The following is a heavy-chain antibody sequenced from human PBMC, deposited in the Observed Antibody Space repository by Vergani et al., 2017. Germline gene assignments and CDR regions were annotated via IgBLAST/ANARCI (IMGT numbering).Heavy chain of an antibody. D-gene: IGHD3-22*01. Sequence: EVQLVESGGGLVQPGGSLRLSCAASGFTFSSYWMHWVRQAPGKGLVWVSRINSDGSSTSYADSVKGRFTISRDNAKNTLYLQMNSLRAEDTAVYYCARLYYDSSGTLVSRDFDYWGQGTLVTVSS. CDR1: GFTFSSYW. V-gene: IGHV3-74*01. CDR2: INSDGSST. CDR3: ARLYYDSSGTLVSRDFDY. J-gene: IGHJ4*02.